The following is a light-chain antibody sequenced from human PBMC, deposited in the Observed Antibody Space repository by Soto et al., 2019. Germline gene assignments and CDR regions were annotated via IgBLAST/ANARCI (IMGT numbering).Light chain of an antibody. J-gene: IGKJ4*01. V-gene: IGKV1-39*01. CDR2: AAS. CDR1: QSITNY. CDR3: QQSYSRPLT. Sequence: DIQMTQSPSSLSASVGDRVTITCRASQSITNYLNWYQQKVGKAPQLLIYAASTLQSGVPSRFSGIGSGTDFTLTINYLQPEDFATYYCQQSYSRPLTFGGGTKVE.